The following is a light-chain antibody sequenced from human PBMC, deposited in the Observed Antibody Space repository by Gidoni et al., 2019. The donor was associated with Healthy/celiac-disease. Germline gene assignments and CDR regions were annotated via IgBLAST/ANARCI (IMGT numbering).Light chain of an antibody. CDR2: DVS. CDR3: CSYAGSPRV. CDR1: SSDVGGYNY. J-gene: IGLJ3*02. Sequence: QSALTQPRSVSGSPGQSVTISCTGTSSDVGGYNYVSWYQQHPGKAPKLMIYDVSKRPSGVPDRFSGSKSGNTASLTISGLQAEDEADYYCCSYAGSPRVFGGGTKLTV. V-gene: IGLV2-11*01.